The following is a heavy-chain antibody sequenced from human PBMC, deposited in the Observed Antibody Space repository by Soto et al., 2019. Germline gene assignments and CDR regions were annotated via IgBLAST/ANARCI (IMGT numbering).Heavy chain of an antibody. D-gene: IGHD6-19*01. CDR3: ARDPRAVAVAGYYYYGMDV. Sequence: GGSLRLSCAASGFTFSSYSMNWVRQAPGKGLEWVSYISSSSSTIYYADSVKGRFTISRENAKNSLYLQMNSLRDEDTAVYYCARDPRAVAVAGYYYYGMDVWGQGTTVTVSS. J-gene: IGHJ6*02. V-gene: IGHV3-48*02. CDR1: GFTFSSYS. CDR2: ISSSSSTI.